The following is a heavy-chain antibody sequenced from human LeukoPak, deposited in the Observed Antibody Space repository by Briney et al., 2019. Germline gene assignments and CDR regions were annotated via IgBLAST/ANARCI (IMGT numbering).Heavy chain of an antibody. Sequence: SETLSLTCTVSGYSISSGYYWGWIRQPPGKGLEWIGSIYHSGSTYYNPSLKSRVTISVDTSKNQFSLKLSSVTAADTAVYYCATRKGTTVIVDYWGQGTLVTVSS. CDR3: ATRKGTTVIVDY. J-gene: IGHJ4*02. D-gene: IGHD4-17*01. CDR2: IYHSGST. V-gene: IGHV4-38-2*02. CDR1: GYSISSGYY.